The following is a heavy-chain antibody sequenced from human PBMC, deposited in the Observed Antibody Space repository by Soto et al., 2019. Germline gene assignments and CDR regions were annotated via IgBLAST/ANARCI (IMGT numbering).Heavy chain of an antibody. D-gene: IGHD2-2*01. Sequence: SVKVSCKASGGTFSSYAISWVRQAPGQGLEWMGGIIPIFGTANYAQKFQGRVTITADESTSTAYMELSSLRSEDTAVYYCARYCSSTSCYPYYCYGMDVWGQGTTVHRLL. CDR3: ARYCSSTSCYPYYCYGMDV. CDR1: GGTFSSYA. V-gene: IGHV1-69*13. CDR2: IIPIFGTA. J-gene: IGHJ6*02.